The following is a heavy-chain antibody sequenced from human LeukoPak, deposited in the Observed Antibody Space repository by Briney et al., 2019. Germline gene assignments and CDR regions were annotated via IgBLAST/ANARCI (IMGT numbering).Heavy chain of an antibody. Sequence: PGRSLRLSCAASGFNFSNNLLHWARQAPGKGLEWVAVSSFDGTKKYYADSVKGRFVISGDNSKNTLYLQMNSLRAEDTAAYYCARVGNSSGWHDAFGYFDSWGQGVLVTVSS. CDR3: ARVGNSSGWHDAFGYFDS. J-gene: IGHJ4*02. D-gene: IGHD6-19*01. CDR2: SSFDGTKK. V-gene: IGHV3-30*09. CDR1: GFNFSNNL.